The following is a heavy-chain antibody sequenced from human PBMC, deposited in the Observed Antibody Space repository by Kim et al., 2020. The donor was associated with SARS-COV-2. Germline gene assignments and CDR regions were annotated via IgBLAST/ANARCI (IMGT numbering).Heavy chain of an antibody. J-gene: IGHJ6*02. D-gene: IGHD6-13*01. V-gene: IGHV1-69*01. Sequence: TDAKKVQGRVTITADESTSTAYMELSSLRSEDTAVYYCARGGTIAAAPDVWGQGTTVTVSS. CDR3: ARGGTIAAAPDV.